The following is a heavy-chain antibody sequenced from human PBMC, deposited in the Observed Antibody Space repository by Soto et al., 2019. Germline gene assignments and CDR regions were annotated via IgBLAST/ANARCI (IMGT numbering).Heavy chain of an antibody. CDR1: GGFISSSNW. J-gene: IGHJ6*02. Sequence: SETLSLTCAVSGGFISSSNWWSWVRQPPGKGLEWIGEIYHSGSTNYNPSLKSRVTISVDKSKNQFSLKLSSVTAADTAVYYCARVIRVRGVPYYYYGMDVWGQGXTVTVYS. D-gene: IGHD3-10*01. CDR3: ARVIRVRGVPYYYYGMDV. V-gene: IGHV4-4*02. CDR2: IYHSGST.